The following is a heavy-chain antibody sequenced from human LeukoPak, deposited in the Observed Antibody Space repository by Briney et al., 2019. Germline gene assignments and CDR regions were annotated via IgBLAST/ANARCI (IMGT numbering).Heavy chain of an antibody. D-gene: IGHD5/OR15-5a*01. CDR1: GFTFRSYG. V-gene: IGHV3-30*02. J-gene: IGHJ4*02. Sequence: TGGSLRLSCAASGFTFRSYGMHWVRQAPGKGLEWVAFIRYDGNNKYYADSVKGRFTISRDNSKNTLYLQMNSLRPEDTAVYYCARGSLRHLGYWGQGTLVTVSS. CDR2: IRYDGNNK. CDR3: ARGSLRHLGY.